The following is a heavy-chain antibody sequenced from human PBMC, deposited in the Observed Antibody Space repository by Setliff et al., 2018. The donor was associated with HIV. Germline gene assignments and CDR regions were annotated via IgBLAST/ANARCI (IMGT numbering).Heavy chain of an antibody. Sequence: LGESQKTSCTGSGYSFTSYRNGWVRQMPGKGLEWMWIIYHGDSDTRYSPSFQGQVTISADKSISTAYLQWSSLKASDTAMYYCARQVVIAPLDYYYMEVWGKGTTVTVSS. CDR2: IYHGDSDT. V-gene: IGHV5-51*01. D-gene: IGHD2-21*01. CDR1: GYSFTSYR. J-gene: IGHJ6*03. CDR3: ARQVVIAPLDYYYMEV.